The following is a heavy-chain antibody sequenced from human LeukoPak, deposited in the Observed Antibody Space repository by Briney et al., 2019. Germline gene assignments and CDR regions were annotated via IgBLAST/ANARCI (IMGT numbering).Heavy chain of an antibody. CDR1: GYTFTGYY. V-gene: IGHV1-2*02. Sequence: ASVKVSCMASGYTFTGYYMHWVRQAPGQGLEWMGWINPNSGGTNYAKKFQGRVTMTRDTSISTAYMELSRLRSDDTAVYYCARDLSYDPQAGTWFDPWGQGTLVTVSS. CDR3: ARDLSYDPQAGTWFDP. D-gene: IGHD3-3*01. CDR2: INPNSGGT. J-gene: IGHJ5*02.